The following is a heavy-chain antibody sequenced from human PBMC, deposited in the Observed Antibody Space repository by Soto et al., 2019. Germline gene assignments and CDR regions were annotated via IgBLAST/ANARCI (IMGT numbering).Heavy chain of an antibody. D-gene: IGHD3-16*01. CDR2: TYYRSKWYN. CDR3: ERHSSATAVIVGGVCAHDFGLDV. CDR1: GDSVSSNSAA. V-gene: IGHV6-1*01. J-gene: IGHJ6*02. Sequence: SQTLSLTCVISGDSVSSNSAAWNWIRQSPSRGLEWLGRTYYRSKWYNDYAISVKSRITVNPDTSKNQFSLQLNSVTPEDTAVYFCERHSSATAVIVGGVCAHDFGLDVWGPARTFSVS.